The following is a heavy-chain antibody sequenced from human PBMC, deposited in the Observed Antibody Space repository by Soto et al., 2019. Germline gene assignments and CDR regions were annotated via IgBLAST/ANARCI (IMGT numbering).Heavy chain of an antibody. D-gene: IGHD2-15*01. CDR3: ARAATGLGNAFHX. J-gene: IGHJ3*02. Sequence: SETLSLTCIVSGGSISSADYYWSWVRQPQGKGLELIGYIYYSGSTYYDPSLKSRLTISVDTSKSQFSLKLSSVTAADTAVYYYARAATGLGNAFHXWGQGTLVTVS. CDR1: GGSISSADYY. V-gene: IGHV4-30-4*01. CDR2: IYYSGST.